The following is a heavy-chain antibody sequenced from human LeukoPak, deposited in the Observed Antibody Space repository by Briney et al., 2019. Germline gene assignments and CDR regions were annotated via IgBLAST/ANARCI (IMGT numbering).Heavy chain of an antibody. Sequence: HTGGSLRLSCAGSGFTLSSNWMHWVRHAPGKGLVWVARFYSDGGRTNYADSVKGRFTISGDNAKNTQYLQMSSLRAEDTAVYYCARSGRGGAFDIWGQGTMVTVSS. CDR1: GFTLSSNW. J-gene: IGHJ3*02. D-gene: IGHD1-26*01. CDR3: ARSGRGGAFDI. CDR2: FYSDGGRT. V-gene: IGHV3-74*01.